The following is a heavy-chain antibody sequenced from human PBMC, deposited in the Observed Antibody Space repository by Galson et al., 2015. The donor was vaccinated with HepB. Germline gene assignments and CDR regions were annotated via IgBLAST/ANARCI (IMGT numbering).Heavy chain of an antibody. Sequence: SLRLSCAASGFTFSSYAMHWVRQAPGKGLEWVAVISYDGSNKYYADSVKGRFTISRDNSKNTLYLQMNSLRAEDTAVYYCARELPGPGPFDLWGRGTLVTVSS. D-gene: IGHD1-14*01. CDR3: ARELPGPGPFDL. CDR2: ISYDGSNK. V-gene: IGHV3-30*04. CDR1: GFTFSSYA. J-gene: IGHJ2*01.